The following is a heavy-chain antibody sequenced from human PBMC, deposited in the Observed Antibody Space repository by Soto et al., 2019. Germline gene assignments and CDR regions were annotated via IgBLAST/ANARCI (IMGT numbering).Heavy chain of an antibody. CDR3: ATTSSGYPLNGMDV. CDR1: GGTFSSYA. J-gene: IGHJ6*02. CDR2: IIPIFGTA. V-gene: IGHV1-69*13. Sequence: SVKVSCKASGGTFSSYAISWVRQAPGQGLEWMGGIIPIFGTANYAQKFQGRVTITADESTSTAYMELSSLRSEDTAVYYCATTSSGYPLNGMDVWGQGTTVTVSS. D-gene: IGHD3-22*01.